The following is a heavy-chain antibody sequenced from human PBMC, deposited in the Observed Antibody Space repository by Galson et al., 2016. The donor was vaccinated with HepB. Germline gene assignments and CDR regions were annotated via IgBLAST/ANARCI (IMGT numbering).Heavy chain of an antibody. V-gene: IGHV1-2*02. CDR1: GYTFTGYY. J-gene: IGHJ1*01. CDR2: VIPNSGAT. D-gene: IGHD2-2*01. Sequence: SVKVSCKASGYTFTGYYMHWVRQAPGEGLEWMGYVIPNSGATNYAQKYQGRVTLTRDTSISTAYMELNSLRSDDTAVYYCVRGGPIIRIVEPALNPPPFQFWGQGTLVTVSS. CDR3: VRGGPIIRIVEPALNPPPFQF.